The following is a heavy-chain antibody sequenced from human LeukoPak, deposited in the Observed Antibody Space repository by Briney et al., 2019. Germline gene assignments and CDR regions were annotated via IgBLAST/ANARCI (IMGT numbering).Heavy chain of an antibody. CDR1: GFTFSSYG. CDR3: AKSGTFQPSYYFDY. Sequence: QTGESLRLSCAASGFTFSSYGMHWVRQAPGKGLEWVAFIRYDGSNKYYADSVKGRFTISRDNSKNTLYLQMNSLRAEDTAVYYCAKSGTFQPSYYFDYWGQGTLVTVSS. CDR2: IRYDGSNK. D-gene: IGHD1-26*01. J-gene: IGHJ4*02. V-gene: IGHV3-30*02.